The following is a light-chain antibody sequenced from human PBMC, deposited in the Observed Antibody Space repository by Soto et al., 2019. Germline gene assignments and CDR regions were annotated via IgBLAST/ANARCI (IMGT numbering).Light chain of an antibody. CDR3: QHLNSRRSLT. CDR1: QGISNY. CDR2: TAS. Sequence: DIQLTQSPSFLSASVGDRVTITCRASQGISNYLAWYQQIPWKAPNLLIFTASTSQSGVPARFSASGSGTEFTLPISGLQPEDFATYYCQHLNSRRSLTFGQGTRLEIK. V-gene: IGKV1-9*01. J-gene: IGKJ5*01.